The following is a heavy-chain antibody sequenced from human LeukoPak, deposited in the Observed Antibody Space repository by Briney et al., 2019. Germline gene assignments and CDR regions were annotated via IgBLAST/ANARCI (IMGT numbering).Heavy chain of an antibody. Sequence: SMXXVRQAPRKGLEWVSYISSSTSIIYYADPVKGRFTISRDNAKNSLYLQMNSLRAEDTGVYYCARGFDYWGQGTLVTVSS. CDR1: S. V-gene: IGHV3-48*01. CDR2: ISSSTSII. CDR3: ARGFDY. J-gene: IGHJ4*02.